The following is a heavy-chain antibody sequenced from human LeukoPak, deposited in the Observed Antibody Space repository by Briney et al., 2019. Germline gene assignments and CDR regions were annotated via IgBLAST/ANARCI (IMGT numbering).Heavy chain of an antibody. V-gene: IGHV3-53*01. CDR3: ARLAGYSSGWDY. CDR1: GFTFSDYY. J-gene: IGHJ4*02. CDR2: IYSGGST. Sequence: PGGSLRLSCAASGFTFSDYYMSWIRQAPGKGLEWVSAIYSGGSTYYADSVKGRFTISRDNSKNTLYLQMNSLRAEDTAVYYCARLAGYSSGWDYWGQGTLVTVSS. D-gene: IGHD6-19*01.